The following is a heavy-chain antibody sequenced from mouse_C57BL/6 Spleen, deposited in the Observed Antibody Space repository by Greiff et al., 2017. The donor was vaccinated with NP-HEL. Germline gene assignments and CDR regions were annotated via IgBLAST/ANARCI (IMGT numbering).Heavy chain of an antibody. Sequence: QVQLKESGAELARPGASVKLSCKASGYTFTSYGISWVKQRTGQGLEWIGEIYPRSGNTYYNEKFKGKATLTADKSSSTAYMELRSLTSEDSAVYFCARGRTGSDFSSFAYWGQGTLVTVSA. J-gene: IGHJ3*01. CDR1: GYTFTSYG. D-gene: IGHD4-1*01. CDR2: IYPRSGNT. V-gene: IGHV1-81*01. CDR3: ARGRTGSDFSSFAY.